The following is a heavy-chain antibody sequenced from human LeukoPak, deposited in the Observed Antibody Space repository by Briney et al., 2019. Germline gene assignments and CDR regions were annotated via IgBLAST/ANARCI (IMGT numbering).Heavy chain of an antibody. D-gene: IGHD2-15*01. Sequence: SVKVSCKASGGTFSSYAISWVRQAPGQRLEWMGGIIPIFGTANYAQKFQGRVTITADESTSTAYMELSSLRSEDTAVYYCAREGRYCSGGSCSYYFDYWGQGTLVTVSS. CDR2: IIPIFGTA. V-gene: IGHV1-69*13. CDR1: GGTFSSYA. J-gene: IGHJ4*02. CDR3: AREGRYCSGGSCSYYFDY.